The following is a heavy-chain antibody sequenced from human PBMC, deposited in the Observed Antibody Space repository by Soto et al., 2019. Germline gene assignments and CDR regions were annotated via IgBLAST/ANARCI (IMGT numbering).Heavy chain of an antibody. CDR3: AKEGAITNWYFDY. CDR1: GFTFSNYG. Sequence: QVQLVESGGGVVQPGRSLRLSCAASGFTFSNYGMHWVRQAPGKGLEWVIVISYDGNVAYYADSVKGRLTISRDNSKNPLYLQMNSLRTEDTAMYYCAKEGAITNWYFDYWGQETLVSVSS. CDR2: ISYDGNVA. J-gene: IGHJ4*02. V-gene: IGHV3-30*18. D-gene: IGHD1-1*01.